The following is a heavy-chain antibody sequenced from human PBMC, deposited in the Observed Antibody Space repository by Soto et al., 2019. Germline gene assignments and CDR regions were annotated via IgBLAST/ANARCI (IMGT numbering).Heavy chain of an antibody. Sequence: GASLKISCKGSGYSFTSYWIGWVRQMPGKGLEWMGIIYPGDSDTRYSPSFQGQVTISADKSISTAYLQWSSLKASDTAMYSCARRVTVWRFGALLRGHHFDYWGQGTLVTAPQ. V-gene: IGHV5-51*01. CDR3: ARRVTVWRFGALLRGHHFDY. D-gene: IGHD3-10*01. CDR1: GYSFTSYW. CDR2: IYPGDSDT. J-gene: IGHJ4*02.